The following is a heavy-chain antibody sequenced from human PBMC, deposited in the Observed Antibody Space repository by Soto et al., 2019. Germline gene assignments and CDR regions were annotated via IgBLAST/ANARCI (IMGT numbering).Heavy chain of an antibody. CDR2: ISGSGGST. D-gene: IGHD5-12*01. V-gene: IGHV3-23*01. Sequence: GGSLRLSCAASGFTFSSYAMSWVRQAPGKGLEWVSAISGSGGSTYYADSVKGRFTISRDNSKNTLYLQMNSLRAEDTAVYYCAKDHSRGYDSHYYMDVWGKGTTVTVSS. CDR3: AKDHSRGYDSHYYMDV. CDR1: GFTFSSYA. J-gene: IGHJ6*03.